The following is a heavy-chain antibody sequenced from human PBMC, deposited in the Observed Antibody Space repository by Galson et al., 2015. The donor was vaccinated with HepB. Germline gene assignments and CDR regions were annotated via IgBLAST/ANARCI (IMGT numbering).Heavy chain of an antibody. V-gene: IGHV4-34*01. CDR1: GGSFSGYY. J-gene: IGHJ4*02. Sequence: SETLSLTCAVYGGSFSGYYWSWIRQPPGKGLEWIGEINHSGSTNYNPSLKSRVTISVDTSKNQFSLKLSSVTAADTAVYYCARVRMSIAAAYFDYWGQGTLVTVSS. CDR3: ARVRMSIAAAYFDY. CDR2: INHSGST. D-gene: IGHD6-13*01.